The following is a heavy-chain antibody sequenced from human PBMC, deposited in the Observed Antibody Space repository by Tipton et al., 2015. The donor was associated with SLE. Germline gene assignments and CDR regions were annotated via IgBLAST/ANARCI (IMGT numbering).Heavy chain of an antibody. CDR3: VTEDWNTGWAFAF. V-gene: IGHV3-72*01. D-gene: IGHD1/OR15-1a*01. Sequence: GSLKLSCVDSGFTFSDHYMDWVRQAPGKGLEWVGRIRNKVSNYTTEYAAAVKGRFTISRDDSKNSLHLQMNSLKTEDTALYYCVTEDWNTGWAFAFWGQGTRVTVSS. CDR2: IRNKVSNYTT. J-gene: IGHJ3*01. CDR1: GFTFSDHY.